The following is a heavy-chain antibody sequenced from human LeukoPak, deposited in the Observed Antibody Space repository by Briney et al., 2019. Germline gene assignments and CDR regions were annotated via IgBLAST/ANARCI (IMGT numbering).Heavy chain of an antibody. J-gene: IGHJ4*02. CDR3: AKLLYYYDSSQPY. CDR1: GVTVSSNY. Sequence: GGSLRLSCAASGVTVSSNYMNWVRQAPGKGLEWVSAISGSGGSTYYADSVKGRFTISRDNSKNTLYLQMNSLRAEDTAVYYCAKLLYYYDSSQPYWGQGTLVTVSS. CDR2: ISGSGGST. D-gene: IGHD3-22*01. V-gene: IGHV3-23*01.